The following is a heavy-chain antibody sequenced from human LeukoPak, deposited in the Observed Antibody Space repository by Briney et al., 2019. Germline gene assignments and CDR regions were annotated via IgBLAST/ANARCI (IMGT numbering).Heavy chain of an antibody. CDR3: ARVSDYVWGSYRYQDDYGWDV. J-gene: IGHJ6*02. CDR2: IYYSGST. CDR1: GGSISSYY. Sequence: PSETLSLTCTASGGSISSYYWSWIRQPPGKGLEWIGYIYYSGSTNYNPSLKSRVTISVDTSKNQFSLKLSSVTAADTAVYYCARVSDYVWGSYRYQDDYGWDVWGQGTTVTVSS. V-gene: IGHV4-59*01. D-gene: IGHD3-16*02.